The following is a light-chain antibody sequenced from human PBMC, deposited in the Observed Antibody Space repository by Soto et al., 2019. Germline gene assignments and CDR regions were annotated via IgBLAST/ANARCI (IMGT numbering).Light chain of an antibody. CDR3: SSYTSSSTSYV. V-gene: IGLV2-14*01. Sequence: ALTQPASVSGSPGPSITISCTGTSSDVGGYNYVSWYQQHPGKAPKLMIYDVSNRPSGVSNRFSGSKSGNTASLTISGLQAEDEADYYCSSYTSSSTSYVFGTGTKVTVL. CDR1: SSDVGGYNY. CDR2: DVS. J-gene: IGLJ1*01.